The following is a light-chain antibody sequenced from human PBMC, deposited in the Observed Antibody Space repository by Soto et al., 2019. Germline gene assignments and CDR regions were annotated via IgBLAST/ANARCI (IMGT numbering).Light chain of an antibody. J-gene: IGKJ1*01. CDR3: QQRSNWPRT. Sequence: EIVLTQSPGTLSLSPGERATLSCMASQSVSNNYLAWYQQKPGQAPRLLIYGASNRATGIPARFSGSGSGTDFTLTINSLEPEDFAVYYCQQRSNWPRTFGQGTKVDNK. CDR1: QSVSNNY. CDR2: GAS. V-gene: IGKV3-11*01.